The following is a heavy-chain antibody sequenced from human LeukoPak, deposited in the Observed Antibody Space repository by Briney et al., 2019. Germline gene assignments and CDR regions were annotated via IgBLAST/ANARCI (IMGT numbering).Heavy chain of an antibody. CDR1: GGSFSGYY. V-gene: IGHV4-34*01. Sequence: KPSETLSLTCAVYGGSFSGYYWSWIRQPPGKGLEWIGEINHSGSTNYNPSLKSRVTISVDTSKNQFSLKLSSVTAADTAVYYCAKDRNYAEDYWGQGTLVTVSS. CDR3: AKDRNYAEDY. J-gene: IGHJ4*02. D-gene: IGHD2-2*01. CDR2: INHSGST.